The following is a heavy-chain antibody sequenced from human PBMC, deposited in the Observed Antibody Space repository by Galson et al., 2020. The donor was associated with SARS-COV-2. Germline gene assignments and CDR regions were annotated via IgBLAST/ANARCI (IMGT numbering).Heavy chain of an antibody. D-gene: IGHD2-21*01. V-gene: IGHV4-39*07. J-gene: IGHJ4*02. Sequence: SETLSLTCTVSAGSLNTRNYFGGRTRQPPGKGLEWRGSTNYTGSTHCNPTPKRRVTISIDTSENQFSLMLRPVTAADTAVYYCARHTVIGGDCFDYWGQGNPVTVSS. CDR1: AGSLNTRNYF. CDR2: TNYTGST. CDR3: ARHTVIGGDCFDY.